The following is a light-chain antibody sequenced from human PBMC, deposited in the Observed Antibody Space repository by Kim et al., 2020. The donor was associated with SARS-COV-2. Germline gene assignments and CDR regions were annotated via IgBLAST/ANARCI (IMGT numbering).Light chain of an antibody. CDR2: GAH. Sequence: DIQVTQSPSSLSASVGDRVTITCQTSQSIDNYFTWYQHKGGEAPKLLICGAHYLRSGIPSRFSGSGSGTEFSLTLSSLQPEDSATYSSQHSYSKPWTCGQGTNLEI. CDR3: QHSYSKPWT. V-gene: IGKV1-39*01. CDR1: QSIDNY. J-gene: IGKJ2*02.